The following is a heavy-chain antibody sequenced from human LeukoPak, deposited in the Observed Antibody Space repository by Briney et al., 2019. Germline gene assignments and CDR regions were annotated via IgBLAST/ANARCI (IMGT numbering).Heavy chain of an antibody. CDR3: AREGSDPLGDDYYYGMDV. CDR2: IYYSGST. J-gene: IGHJ6*02. CDR1: GGPISSGGYY. D-gene: IGHD3-10*01. V-gene: IGHV4-31*03. Sequence: PSQTLSLTCTVSGGPISSGGYYWSWIRQHPGKGLEWIGYIYYSGSTYYNPSLKSRVTISVDTSKNQFSLKLSSVTAADTAVYYCAREGSDPLGDDYYYGMDVWGQGTTVTVSS.